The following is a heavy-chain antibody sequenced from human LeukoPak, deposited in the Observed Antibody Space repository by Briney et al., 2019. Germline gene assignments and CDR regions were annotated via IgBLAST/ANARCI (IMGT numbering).Heavy chain of an antibody. V-gene: IGHV3-30*04. Sequence: GGSLRLSCAASGFAFSSYAMHWVRQAPGKGLEWVAIISYDGINEYYSDSVKGRFTISRDNFKNTLYLQMNSLRAEDTAVYYCARRSGIAVAGAFDYWGQGTLVTVSS. CDR2: ISYDGINE. J-gene: IGHJ4*02. D-gene: IGHD6-19*01. CDR3: ARRSGIAVAGAFDY. CDR1: GFAFSSYA.